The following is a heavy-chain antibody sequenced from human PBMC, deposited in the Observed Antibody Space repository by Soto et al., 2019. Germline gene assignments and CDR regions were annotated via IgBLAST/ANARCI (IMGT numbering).Heavy chain of an antibody. CDR3: ARVVELATESQDY. CDR2: IIPILGIA. CDR1: GGTFSSYT. Sequence: QVQLVQSGAEVKKPGSSVKVSCKASGGTFSSYTISWVRQAPGQGLEWMGRIIPILGIANYAQKFQGRVTITTDRXTSTAYMELSSLRSEDTAVYYCARVVELATESQDYWGQGTLVTVSS. D-gene: IGHD5-12*01. J-gene: IGHJ4*02. V-gene: IGHV1-69*02.